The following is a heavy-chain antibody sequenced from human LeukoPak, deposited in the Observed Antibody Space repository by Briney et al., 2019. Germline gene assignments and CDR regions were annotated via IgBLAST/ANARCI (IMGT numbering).Heavy chain of an antibody. CDR2: INSDGSST. CDR3: ARKLYGSGSYYWFDY. CDR1: GLILSRYW. Sequence: RPGGSLRLFCAPSGLILSRYWIHWVRHATGKGLVWVSRINSDGSSTSYADSVKGRFTLSRDNPKHALYRQMKTQRAEETAVYYCARKLYGSGSYYWFDYWGQGTLVTVSS. V-gene: IGHV3-74*01. J-gene: IGHJ4*02. D-gene: IGHD3-10*01.